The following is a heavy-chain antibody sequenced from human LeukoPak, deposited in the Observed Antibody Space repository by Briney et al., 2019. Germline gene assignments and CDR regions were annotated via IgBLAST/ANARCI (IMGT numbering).Heavy chain of an antibody. V-gene: IGHV4-30-2*01. D-gene: IGHD4-17*01. Sequence: PSETLSLTCTVSGGSISSGGYYWSWIRQPPGKGLEWIGYIYHSGSTYYNPSLKSRVTISVDTSKNQFSLKLSSVTAADTAVYYCARDPRGDPNSFDYWGQGTLVTVSS. CDR2: IYHSGST. CDR3: ARDPRGDPNSFDY. J-gene: IGHJ4*02. CDR1: GGSISSGGYY.